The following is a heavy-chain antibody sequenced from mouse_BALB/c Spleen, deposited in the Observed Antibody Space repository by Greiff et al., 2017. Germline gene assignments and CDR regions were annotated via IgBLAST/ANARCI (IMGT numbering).Heavy chain of an antibody. D-gene: IGHD2-10*02. Sequence: ESGPGLVKPSQSLSLTCTVTGYSITSDYAWNWIRQFPGNKLEWMGYISYSGSTSYNPSLKSRISITRDTSKNQFFLQLNSVTTEDTATYYCARGEYGNYYAMDYWGQGTSVTVSS. CDR1: GYSITSDYA. CDR3: ARGEYGNYYAMDY. J-gene: IGHJ4*01. V-gene: IGHV3-2*02. CDR2: ISYSGST.